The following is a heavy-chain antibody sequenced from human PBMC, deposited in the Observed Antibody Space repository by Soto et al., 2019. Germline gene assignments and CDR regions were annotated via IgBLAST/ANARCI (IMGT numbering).Heavy chain of an antibody. CDR1: GGSISSRTFW. D-gene: IGHD4-4*01. CDR3: ARHPRDDYNYGGSGIFDY. CDR2: MYYSGSS. J-gene: IGHJ4*02. Sequence: QLQLQESGPGLVKPSETLSLTCSVSGGSISSRTFWWAWIRQPPGKGLEWIGDMYYSGSSYSSPSLKSLVTLSVDTSKNQLSLQLNSVTAADTAVYYCARHPRDDYNYGGSGIFDYWGQGTLVTVSS. V-gene: IGHV4-39*01.